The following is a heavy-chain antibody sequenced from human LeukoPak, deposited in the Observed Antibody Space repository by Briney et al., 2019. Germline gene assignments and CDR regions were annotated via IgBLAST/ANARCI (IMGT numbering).Heavy chain of an antibody. CDR2: IYYGGSN. V-gene: IGHV4-59*01. J-gene: IGHJ3*02. D-gene: IGHD1-26*01. CDR3: ARVRGKWEPLDAFDI. Sequence: SETLSLTCTVPGGSISSYYWSWIRQPPGRGLEWIGYIYYGGSNNYNPAPKSRVTITVATSKKQYSLKLSFVTAAATAVYYCARVRGKWEPLDAFDIWGQGTMVTVSS. CDR1: GGSISSYY.